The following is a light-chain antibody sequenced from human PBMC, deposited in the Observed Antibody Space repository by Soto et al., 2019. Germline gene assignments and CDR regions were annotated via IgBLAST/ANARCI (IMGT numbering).Light chain of an antibody. Sequence: DIQMTQSPSSLSASVGDRVTITCRASHSISSYLNWYQQKPGKAPKLLIYAASSLQSGVPSRFSGSGSGTDFTLTISRLQPEDFATYYCQQSYSTPTWPFGQGTKVEIK. J-gene: IGKJ1*01. CDR2: AAS. CDR1: HSISSY. CDR3: QQSYSTPTWP. V-gene: IGKV1-39*01.